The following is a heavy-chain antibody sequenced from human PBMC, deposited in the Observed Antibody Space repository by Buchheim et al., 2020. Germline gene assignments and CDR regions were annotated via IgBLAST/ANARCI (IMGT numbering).Heavy chain of an antibody. J-gene: IGHJ5*02. CDR1: GFSLSTSGVG. CDR3: AHRLDDFWSGYYQDNWFDP. CDR2: IYWDDDK. V-gene: IGHV2-5*02. D-gene: IGHD3-3*01. Sequence: QIPLQESGPTLVKPTQTLTLTCTFSGFSLSTSGVGVGWIRQPPGKALEWLALIYWDDDKRYSPSLKSRLTITKDTSKNQVVLTMTNMDPVDTATYYCAHRLDDFWSGYYQDNWFDPWGQGTL.